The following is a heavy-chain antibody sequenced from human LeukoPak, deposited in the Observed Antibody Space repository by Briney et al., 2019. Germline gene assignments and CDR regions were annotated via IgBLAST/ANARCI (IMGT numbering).Heavy chain of an antibody. D-gene: IGHD3-9*01. J-gene: IGHJ4*02. CDR2: ISSNGGST. Sequence: PGGSLRLSCSASAFIFSSYAMHWVRQAPGKGLEYVSVISSNGGSTYYADSVEGRFTISRDNSKNTLYLQMSSLRAEDTAVYYCVKGHYDILTGLLGGFFDYWGQGTLVTVSS. CDR1: AFIFSSYA. CDR3: VKGHYDILTGLLGGFFDY. V-gene: IGHV3-64D*06.